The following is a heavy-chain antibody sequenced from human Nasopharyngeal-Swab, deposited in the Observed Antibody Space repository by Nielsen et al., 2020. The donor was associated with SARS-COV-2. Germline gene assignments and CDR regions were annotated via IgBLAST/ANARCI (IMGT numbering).Heavy chain of an antibody. D-gene: IGHD6-13*01. V-gene: IGHV3-23*01. CDR3: AKVPSSSWYVDYYYGMDV. J-gene: IGHJ6*02. CDR2: ISGSGGST. Sequence: WIRQPPGKGLEWVSAISGSGGSTYYAASVKGRFTISRDNSKNTLYLQMNSLRAEDTAVYYCAKVPSSSWYVDYYYGMDVWGQGTTVTVSS.